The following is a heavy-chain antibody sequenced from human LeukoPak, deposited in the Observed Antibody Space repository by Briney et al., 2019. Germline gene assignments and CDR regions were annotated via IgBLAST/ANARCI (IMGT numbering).Heavy chain of an antibody. Sequence: PSETLSLTCAVYGGSISSYYWSWIRQPAGKGLEWTGRIYTSGSTNYNPSLKSRVTMSVDTSKNQFSLKLSSVTAADTAVYYCAREDIVVVPAATNWFDPWGQGTLVTVSS. CDR3: AREDIVVVPAATNWFDP. CDR2: IYTSGST. CDR1: GGSISSYY. V-gene: IGHV4-4*07. D-gene: IGHD2-2*01. J-gene: IGHJ5*02.